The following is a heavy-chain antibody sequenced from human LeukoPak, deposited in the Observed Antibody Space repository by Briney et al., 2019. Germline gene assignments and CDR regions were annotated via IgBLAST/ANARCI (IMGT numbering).Heavy chain of an antibody. J-gene: IGHJ4*02. V-gene: IGHV4-4*07. CDR1: GVSISSYY. CDR2: IYTSGST. D-gene: IGHD3-10*01. CDR3: ARDLGSGSYQELDY. Sequence: PSETLSLTCTVSGVSISSYYWSWIRQPAGKGLEWIGRIYTSGSTNYYPSLKNRVTISVDKSKSQVSLKLSSVTAADTAVYYCARDLGSGSYQELDYWGQGTLVTVSS.